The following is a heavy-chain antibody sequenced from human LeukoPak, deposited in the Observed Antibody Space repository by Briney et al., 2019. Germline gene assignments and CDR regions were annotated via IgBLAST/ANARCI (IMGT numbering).Heavy chain of an antibody. CDR3: ARDRDDYGDPLDY. CDR2: IYSGGST. V-gene: IGHV3-53*05. Sequence: PGGSLRLSCAASGFTVSSNYMSWVRQAPGMGLEWVSVIYSGGSTYYADSVKGRFTISRDNSKNTLYLQMNSLRAEDTAVYYCARDRDDYGDPLDYWGQGTLVTVSS. CDR1: GFTVSSNY. D-gene: IGHD4-17*01. J-gene: IGHJ4*02.